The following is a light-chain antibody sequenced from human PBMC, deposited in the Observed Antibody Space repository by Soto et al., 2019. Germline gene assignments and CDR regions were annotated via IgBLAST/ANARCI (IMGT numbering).Light chain of an antibody. CDR1: QSVLYSSNNKNY. Sequence: DIVMTQSPDSLAVSLGERATINCKSSQSVLYSSNNKNYLAWYQQKPGQPPKLLIYWASTRESGVPDRFSGSGSGTDFTLTISSRQAEDVAVYYCPQYYRPWTFGQGTKVEI. CDR3: PQYYRPWT. J-gene: IGKJ1*01. V-gene: IGKV4-1*01. CDR2: WAS.